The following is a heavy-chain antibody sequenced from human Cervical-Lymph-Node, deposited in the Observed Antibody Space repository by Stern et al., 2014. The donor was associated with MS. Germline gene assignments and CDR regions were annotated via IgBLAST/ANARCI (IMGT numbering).Heavy chain of an antibody. V-gene: IGHV3-30*04. J-gene: IGHJ6*02. CDR2: ISYDGSNK. CDR3: AKERHGDYVFYYGMDV. Sequence: QVQLVESGGGVVQPGRSLRLSCAASGFTFSSYAMHWVRQAPGKGLEWVSVISYDGSNKYYADSVNGRVTISRDNSKNTLYLQMNSLRAEDTAVYYGAKERHGDYVFYYGMDVWGQGTTVTVSS. CDR1: GFTFSSYA. D-gene: IGHD4-17*01.